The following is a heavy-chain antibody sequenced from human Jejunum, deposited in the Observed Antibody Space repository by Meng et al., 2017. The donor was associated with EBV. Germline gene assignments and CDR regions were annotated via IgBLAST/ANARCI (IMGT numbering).Heavy chain of an antibody. V-gene: IGHV1-18*01. Sequence: QVQLVQAGAEVMKPGAXXXXXCXASGYTFSSFGISWVRQAPGQGLEWMGRVSSNTGATKYAEKFQGRVTLTRDTSINTAYMELSRLRSDDTAVYYCAREIAAGSGWFFFDYWGRGTLFTVSS. CDR2: VSSNTGAT. CDR1: GYTFSSFG. CDR3: AREIAAGSGWFFFDY. J-gene: IGHJ4*02. D-gene: IGHD6-19*01.